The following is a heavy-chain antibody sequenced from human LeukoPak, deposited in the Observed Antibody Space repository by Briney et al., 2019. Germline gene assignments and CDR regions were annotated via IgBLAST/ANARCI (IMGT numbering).Heavy chain of an antibody. J-gene: IGHJ3*02. CDR1: GSTFNNFA. Sequence: GGSLRLSCAASGSTFNNFAMNWVRQAPGKGLEWVSGIRYSGDSTYYADSVKGRFTISRDNSKNTVYLQMNSLRAEDTAIYFCAKDSGYYTSYWYGAIDIWGQGTRVTVSS. CDR2: IRYSGDST. D-gene: IGHD3-3*01. CDR3: AKDSGYYTSYWYGAIDI. V-gene: IGHV3-23*01.